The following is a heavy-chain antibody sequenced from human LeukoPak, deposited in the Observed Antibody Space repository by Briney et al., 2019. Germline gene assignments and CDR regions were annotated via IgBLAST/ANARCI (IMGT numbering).Heavy chain of an antibody. J-gene: IGHJ4*02. CDR3: ARDWGITGTTDLDY. V-gene: IGHV3-21*04. D-gene: IGHD1-7*01. CDR2: ISSTSGYI. CDR1: GFTFNTYS. Sequence: GGSLRLSCAASGFTFNTYSMDWVRQAPGKGLEWVSSISSTSGYIYYADSVKGRFTISRDNAKNSLYLQMNSLRDEDTAIYYCARDWGITGTTDLDYWGQGTLVTVSS.